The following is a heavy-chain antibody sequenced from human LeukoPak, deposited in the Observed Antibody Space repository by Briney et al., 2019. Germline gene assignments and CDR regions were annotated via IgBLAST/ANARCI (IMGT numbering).Heavy chain of an antibody. V-gene: IGHV4-38-2*02. CDR3: ARGGGPDAFDI. CDR2: IYHSGST. CDR1: GYSISSGYY. J-gene: IGHJ3*02. Sequence: SETLSLTCTVSGYSISSGYYWGWIRQPPGKGLEWIGSIYHSGSTYYNPSLKSRVTISVDTSKNQFSLKLSSVTAADTAVYYCARGGGPDAFDIWGQGTIVTVSS.